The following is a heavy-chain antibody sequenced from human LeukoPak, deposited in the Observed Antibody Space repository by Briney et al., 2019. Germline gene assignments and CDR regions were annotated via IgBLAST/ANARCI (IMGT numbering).Heavy chain of an antibody. J-gene: IGHJ5*02. CDR3: ARNTYSYDSSGYYYEGWFDP. Sequence: ASVKVSCKASGYTFTSYGISWVRQAPGQGLEWMGWISAYNGNTNYAQKLQGRVTMTTDTSTSTAYMELRSLSSDDTAVYYCARNTYSYDSSGYYYEGWFDPWGQGTLVTVSS. CDR2: ISAYNGNT. CDR1: GYTFTSYG. V-gene: IGHV1-18*01. D-gene: IGHD3-22*01.